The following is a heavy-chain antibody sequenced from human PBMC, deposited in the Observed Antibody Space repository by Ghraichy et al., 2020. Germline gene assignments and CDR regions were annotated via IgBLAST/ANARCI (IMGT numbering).Heavy chain of an antibody. V-gene: IGHV4-31*03. CDR2: IYYSGHT. D-gene: IGHD5-12*01. CDR1: GGSISSGGSY. Sequence: SETLSLTCTVSGGSISSGGSYWSWIRQLPGKGPEWIGYIYYSGHTYYNPALKSRVSISVDTSKNQFSLKLSSVTAADTAVYYCARSRGEFLNGYDYFFDYWGDGTLVTVSS. J-gene: IGHJ4*01. CDR3: ARSRGEFLNGYDYFFDY.